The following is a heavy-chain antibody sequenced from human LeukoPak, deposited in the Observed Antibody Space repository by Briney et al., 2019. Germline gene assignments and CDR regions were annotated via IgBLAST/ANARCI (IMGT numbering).Heavy chain of an antibody. CDR1: GYTFTDYY. CDR3: ARARKMQLLWFGELFDY. V-gene: IGHV1-2*02. D-gene: IGHD3-10*01. CDR2: INPNNGGT. Sequence: ASVKVSCKASGYTFTDYYLHWVRQAPGQGLEWMGWINPNNGGTHYAQKFQGRVTMTRDTSISAAYMELSRLRSDDTAVYYCARARKMQLLWFGELFDYWGQGTLVTVSS. J-gene: IGHJ4*02.